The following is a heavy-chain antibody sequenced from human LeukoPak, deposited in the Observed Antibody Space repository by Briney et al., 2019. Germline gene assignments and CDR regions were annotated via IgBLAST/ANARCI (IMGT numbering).Heavy chain of an antibody. CDR1: GGTFSSYA. V-gene: IGHV1-69*06. Sequence: SVKVSCKASGGTFSSYAISWVRQAPGQGLEWMGGIIPIFGTANYAQKFQGRVTITADKSTSTAYMELRSLRSDDTAVYYCARDLYSRRMDYYGSGSFFAHWGQGTLVTVSS. J-gene: IGHJ4*02. CDR2: IIPIFGTA. D-gene: IGHD3-10*01. CDR3: ARDLYSRRMDYYGSGSFFAH.